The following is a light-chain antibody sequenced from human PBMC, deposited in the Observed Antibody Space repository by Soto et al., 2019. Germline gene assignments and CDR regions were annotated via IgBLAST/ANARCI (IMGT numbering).Light chain of an antibody. CDR1: QSVLYSSNNKNY. CDR3: QQYYSALYT. V-gene: IGKV4-1*01. J-gene: IGKJ2*01. CDR2: WAS. Sequence: DIVMTQSPDSLAVSLGERATINCKSSQSVLYSSNNKNYLAWYQQKPGQPPKLLIYWASTRESGVPDRFSGSGSGTDFTLTISSLPAADVAVYYCQQYYSALYTFGQGTKLEIK.